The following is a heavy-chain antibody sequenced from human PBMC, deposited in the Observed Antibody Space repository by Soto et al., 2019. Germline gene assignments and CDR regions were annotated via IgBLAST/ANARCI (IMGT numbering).Heavy chain of an antibody. D-gene: IGHD2-15*01. V-gene: IGHV3-9*01. J-gene: IGHJ4*02. Sequence: LRLSCAASGFTFDDYAMHWVRQAPGKGLEWVSGISWNSGSIGYADSVKGRFTISRDNAKNSLYLQMNSLRAEDTALYYCAKGYSIGGFTKFPVDYWGQGTLVTVSS. CDR3: AKGYSIGGFTKFPVDY. CDR1: GFTFDDYA. CDR2: ISWNSGSI.